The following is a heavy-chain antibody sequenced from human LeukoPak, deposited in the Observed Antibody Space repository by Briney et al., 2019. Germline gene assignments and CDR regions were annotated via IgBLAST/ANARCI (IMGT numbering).Heavy chain of an antibody. V-gene: IGHV3-30*02. D-gene: IGHD3-16*01. CDR2: IRYDGNNK. J-gene: IGHJ4*02. CDR1: GFTFNTYG. CDR3: AKNGPDYIWGNYLDY. Sequence: PGGSLRLSCAASGFTFNTYGMHWVRQAPGKGLEWVAFIRYDGNNKYYADSVKGRFTISRDNSKNMLYLEMKSLRPEDTAVYYCAKNGPDYIWGNYLDYWGQGTLVTVSS.